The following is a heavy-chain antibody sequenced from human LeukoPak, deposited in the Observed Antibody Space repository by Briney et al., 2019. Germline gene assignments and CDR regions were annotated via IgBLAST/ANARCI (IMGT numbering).Heavy chain of an antibody. CDR1: GFTFSSYS. D-gene: IGHD1-26*01. J-gene: IGHJ4*02. Sequence: GGSLRLSCAASGFTFSSYSMNWVRQAPGKGLEWVSSISSSSSYIYYADSVKGRFTISRDNAKNSLYLQMNSLRAEDTAVYYCARGPLYSGSYNDYWGQGTLVTVSS. V-gene: IGHV3-21*01. CDR3: ARGPLYSGSYNDY. CDR2: ISSSSSYI.